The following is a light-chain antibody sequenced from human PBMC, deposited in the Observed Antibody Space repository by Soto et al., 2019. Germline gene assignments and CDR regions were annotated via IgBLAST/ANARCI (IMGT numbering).Light chain of an antibody. Sequence: QLVLTQPPSVSGAPGQRVIISCTGSSSTIGPGYDVHWYQQLPGTAPKLLIYGDSHRPSGVPDRFSGSKSGTSASLAITGLQAEDEAEYYCQSYDRSLSASVVFGGGTKVTVL. CDR2: GDS. J-gene: IGLJ2*01. CDR3: QSYDRSLSASVV. CDR1: SSTIGPGYD. V-gene: IGLV1-40*01.